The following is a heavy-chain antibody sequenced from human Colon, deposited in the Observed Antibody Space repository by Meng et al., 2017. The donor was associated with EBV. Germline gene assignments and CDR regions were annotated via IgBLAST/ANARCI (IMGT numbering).Heavy chain of an antibody. D-gene: IGHD5-24*01. CDR2: IYHGGNT. CDR3: ARGNAYNAPSFDY. V-gene: IGHV4-4*02. J-gene: IGHJ4*02. CDR1: GASISSNNW. Sequence: QGRLQGSGPGLVEPSGTLSLTCAVSGASISSNNWGSWVRQPPGKGLEWIGEIYHGGNTNYNPSLKSRVTISVDRSNDQFSLSLSSVTAADTAVYYCARGNAYNAPSFDYWGQGTLVTVSS.